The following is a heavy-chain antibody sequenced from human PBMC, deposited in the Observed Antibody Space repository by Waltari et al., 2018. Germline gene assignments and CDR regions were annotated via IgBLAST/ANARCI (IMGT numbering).Heavy chain of an antibody. CDR2: INAGNGNT. Sequence: QVQLVQSGAEVKKPGASVKVSCKASGFTFTCYAMHWVRQAPGQRLEWMGWINAGNGNTKYSQKFQGRVTITRDTSASTAYMELSSLRSEDTAVYYCARGGIVATTIDYWGQGTLVTVSS. D-gene: IGHD5-12*01. CDR1: GFTFTCYA. CDR3: ARGGIVATTIDY. J-gene: IGHJ4*02. V-gene: IGHV1-3*01.